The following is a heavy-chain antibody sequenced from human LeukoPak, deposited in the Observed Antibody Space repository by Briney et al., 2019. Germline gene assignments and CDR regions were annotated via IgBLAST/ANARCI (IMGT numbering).Heavy chain of an antibody. CDR1: GYSISSGYY. V-gene: IGHV4-38-2*01. CDR2: IYHSGST. CDR3: ARGPRAGTLSYYYYYMDV. D-gene: IGHD6-19*01. J-gene: IGHJ6*03. Sequence: SETLSLTCAVSGYSISSGYYWGWIRQPPGKGLEWIGSIYHSGSTYYNPSHKSRVTMSVEKSKNQFSLKLSSVTAADTAVYYCARGPRAGTLSYYYYYMDVWGKGTTVTVSS.